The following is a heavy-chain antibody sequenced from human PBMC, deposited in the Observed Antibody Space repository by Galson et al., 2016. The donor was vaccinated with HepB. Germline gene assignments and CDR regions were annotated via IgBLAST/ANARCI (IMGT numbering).Heavy chain of an antibody. Sequence: SLRLSCAASGFTFTTYSMTWVRQAPGKAPEWVSSIGSSSNYMYYADSVKGRFTISRDNAKDSLYLQMNSLRAEDTAVYYCARPVNSLVRGSGGLDVWGQGTTVTVSS. CDR2: IGSSSNYM. J-gene: IGHJ6*02. V-gene: IGHV3-21*01. CDR1: GFTFTTYS. D-gene: IGHD3-10*01. CDR3: ARPVNSLVRGSGGLDV.